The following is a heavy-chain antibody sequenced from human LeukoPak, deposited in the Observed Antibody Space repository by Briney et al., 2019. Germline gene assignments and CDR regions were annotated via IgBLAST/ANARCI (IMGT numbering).Heavy chain of an antibody. CDR2: ISHSGST. V-gene: IGHV4-4*02. D-gene: IGHD1-26*01. Sequence: SGTLSLTCAVSGGSISSTNWWSWVRQPPGKGLEWIGEISHSGSTNYNPSLKSRVTISVDKSKNQFSLKLSSVTAADTAVYYCARASGSYNWFDPWGQGTLVTVSS. CDR1: GGSISSTNW. J-gene: IGHJ5*02. CDR3: ARASGSYNWFDP.